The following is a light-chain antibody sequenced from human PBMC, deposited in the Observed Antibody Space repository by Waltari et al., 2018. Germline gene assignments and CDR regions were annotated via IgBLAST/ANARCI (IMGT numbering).Light chain of an antibody. CDR1: QDISSH. V-gene: IGKV1-9*01. J-gene: IGKJ2*01. Sequence: IQLTQSPSSLSASVGDRITITCRTSQDISSHLAWYQQKPGKAPNLLIYAASTLQSGVPSRFSGSGSGTDFTLTISSLQPEDSATYYCQQLNTYMYAFGQGTKLEIK. CDR2: AAS. CDR3: QQLNTYMYA.